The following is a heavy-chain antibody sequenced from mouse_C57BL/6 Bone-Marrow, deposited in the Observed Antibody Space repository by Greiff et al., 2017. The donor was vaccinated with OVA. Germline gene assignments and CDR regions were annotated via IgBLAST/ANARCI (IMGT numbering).Heavy chain of an antibody. CDR3: ARHEGFYWDFDV. Sequence: QVHVKQPGAELVKPGASVKVSCKASGYTFTSYWMHWVKQRPGQGLEWIGRIHPSDSDTNYNQKFKGKATLTVDKSSSTAYMQLSSLTSEDSAVYFCARHEGFYWDFDVWGTGTTVTVSS. V-gene: IGHV1-74*01. CDR2: IHPSDSDT. J-gene: IGHJ1*03. CDR1: GYTFTSYW.